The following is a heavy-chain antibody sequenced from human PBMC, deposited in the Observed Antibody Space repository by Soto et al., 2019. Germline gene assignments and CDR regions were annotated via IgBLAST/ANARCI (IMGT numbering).Heavy chain of an antibody. CDR3: AKDRNTAMVTGDFDY. J-gene: IGHJ4*01. CDR2: VSWTNISF. Sequence: GGSLRLSCAASGFTFGDYAMHWVRQVPGRGLEWVSGVSWTNISFGYADSVKGRFTISRDNAKNSLYLQMNSLRREDTAFYYCAKDRNTAMVTGDFDYWGHGTLVTVSA. D-gene: IGHD5-18*01. CDR1: GFTFGDYA. V-gene: IGHV3-9*01.